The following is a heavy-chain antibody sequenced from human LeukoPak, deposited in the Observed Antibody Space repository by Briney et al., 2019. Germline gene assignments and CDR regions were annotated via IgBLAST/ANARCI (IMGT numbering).Heavy chain of an antibody. J-gene: IGHJ3*02. CDR3: ASYRYGSSFAFDI. CDR1: GFTVSTNY. CDR2: IYSGGST. V-gene: IGHV3-66*01. Sequence: GGSLRLSCGASGFTVSTNYMSWVRQARGKGLEWVSIIYSGGSTYYADSVKGRFTISRDNSKNTLYLQMNSLRAEDTAVYYCASYRYGSSFAFDIWDQGTMVTVSS. D-gene: IGHD6-6*01.